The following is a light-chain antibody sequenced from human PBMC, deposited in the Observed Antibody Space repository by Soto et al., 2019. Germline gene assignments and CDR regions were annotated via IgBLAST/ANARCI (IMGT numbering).Light chain of an antibody. Sequence: QSVLTQPPLASGTPGQRVTISCSGSSSNIGSNFVYWYQQFPGTAPKLLIYRNNQRPSGVPDRFSGSKSGTSASLAISGLPSEDEADYYCAAWDDSLSGWVFGGGTKVTVL. CDR3: AAWDDSLSGWV. CDR1: SSNIGSNF. V-gene: IGLV1-47*01. CDR2: RNN. J-gene: IGLJ3*02.